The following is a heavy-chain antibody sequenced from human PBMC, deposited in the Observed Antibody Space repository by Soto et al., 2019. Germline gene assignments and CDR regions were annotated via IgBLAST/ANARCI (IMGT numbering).Heavy chain of an antibody. Sequence: TLSLTCAVSGGSISSGGYSWSWIRQPPGNGLEWIGYIYHSGSTYYNPSLKSRVTISVDRSKNQFSLKLSSVTAADTAVYYCARHYAVVLYHFDYWGLGTLVTVSS. D-gene: IGHD2-15*01. CDR3: ARHYAVVLYHFDY. V-gene: IGHV4-30-2*01. CDR1: GGSISSGGYS. CDR2: IYHSGST. J-gene: IGHJ4*02.